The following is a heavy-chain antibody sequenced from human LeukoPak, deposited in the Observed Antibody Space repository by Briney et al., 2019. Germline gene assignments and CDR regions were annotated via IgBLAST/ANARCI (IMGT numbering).Heavy chain of an antibody. CDR2: ISHSGST. CDR1: GGSFSGYY. J-gene: IGHJ3*02. CDR3: ARVGPIVATIDDAFDI. D-gene: IGHD5-12*01. V-gene: IGHV4-34*01. Sequence: SETLSLTCAVYGGSFSGYYWSWIRQPPGKGLEWIGEISHSGSTNYNPSLKSRVAISVDTSKNQFSLKLSSVTAADTAVYYCARVGPIVATIDDAFDIWGQGTMVTVSS.